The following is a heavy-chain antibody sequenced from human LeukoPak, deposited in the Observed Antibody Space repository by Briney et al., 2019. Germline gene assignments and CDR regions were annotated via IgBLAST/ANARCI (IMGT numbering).Heavy chain of an antibody. CDR3: ARGRGTGSYENGMDV. J-gene: IGHJ6*02. V-gene: IGHV4-61*02. CDR2: IYTSGST. D-gene: IGHD3-10*01. CDR1: GGSISSGSYY. Sequence: SETLSLTCTVSGGSISSGSYYWSWIRQPAGKGLEWIGRIYTSGSTNYNPSLKSRVTISVDTSKNQFSLKLSSVTAADTAVYYCARGRGTGSYENGMDVWGQGTTATVSS.